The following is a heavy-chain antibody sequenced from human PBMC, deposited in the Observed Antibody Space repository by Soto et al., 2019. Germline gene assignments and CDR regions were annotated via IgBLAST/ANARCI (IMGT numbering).Heavy chain of an antibody. D-gene: IGHD3-22*01. Sequence: QVQLVESGGGVVQPGRSLRLSCAASGFTFSSYGMHWVRQAPGKGLEWVAVISYDGSNKYYADSVKGRFTISRDNSKNTLYLQMNRLRAEDTAVYYWAKESVVGITDYWGQGTLVTVSS. V-gene: IGHV3-30*18. CDR3: AKESVVGITDY. CDR2: ISYDGSNK. J-gene: IGHJ4*02. CDR1: GFTFSSYG.